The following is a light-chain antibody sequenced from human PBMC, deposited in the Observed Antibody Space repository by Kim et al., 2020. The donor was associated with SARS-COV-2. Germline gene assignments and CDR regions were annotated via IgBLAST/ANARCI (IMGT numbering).Light chain of an antibody. Sequence: SPGERGTLSCRASQSVDSNLAWYQQKPGQAPRVLIYGATTRATDIPARFRGSGSGTEFTLIISSLQSEDFAVYYCQQYSHWPPYTFGQVTKVDIK. CDR2: GAT. V-gene: IGKV3-15*01. CDR3: QQYSHWPPYT. J-gene: IGKJ2*01. CDR1: QSVDSN.